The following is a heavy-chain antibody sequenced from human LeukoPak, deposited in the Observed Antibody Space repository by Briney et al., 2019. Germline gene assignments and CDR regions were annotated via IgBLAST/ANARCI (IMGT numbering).Heavy chain of an antibody. CDR3: ARGIVGSRDFYFRYYFDY. V-gene: IGHV4-38-2*02. CDR2: IYHSGST. D-gene: IGHD3/OR15-3a*01. CDR1: GYSIISDYF. J-gene: IGHJ4*02. Sequence: SETLSLTCTVSGYSIISDYFWGWIRQPPGKGLEWIGTIYHSGSTYYSPSLKSRVIVSVDTSKNEFSLNLTSVTAADTAVYFCARGIVGSRDFYFRYYFDYWGQGTLVTVSS.